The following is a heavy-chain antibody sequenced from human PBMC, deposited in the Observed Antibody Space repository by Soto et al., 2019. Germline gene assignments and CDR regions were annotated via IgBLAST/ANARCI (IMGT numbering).Heavy chain of an antibody. CDR2: IYRDGST. J-gene: IGHJ4*02. CDR3: ASGKGIGWYGSSDY. V-gene: IGHV3-53*01. Sequence: EVQLVESGGGLIQPGESLRLSCAASGFTVSISYMSWVRQAPGKGLEWVSTIYRDGSTYYADSVEGRFTISRDNSKNTLYLQMNSLRAEDTATYYCASGKGIGWYGSSDYWGQGTLVTVSS. CDR1: GFTVSISY. D-gene: IGHD6-19*01.